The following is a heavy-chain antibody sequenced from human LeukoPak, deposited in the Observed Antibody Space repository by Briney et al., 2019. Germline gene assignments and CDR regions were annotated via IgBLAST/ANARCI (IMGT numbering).Heavy chain of an antibody. J-gene: IGHJ5*02. CDR3: ARGHGYSYGYTHSYNWFDP. CDR2: INHSGST. Sequence: SETLSLTCAVYGGSFSGYYWSWIRQPPGKGLEWIGEINHSGSTNYNPPLKSRVTISVDTSKNQFSLKLSSVTAADTAVYYCARGHGYSYGYTHSYNWFDPWGQGTLVTVSS. D-gene: IGHD5-18*01. CDR1: GGSFSGYY. V-gene: IGHV4-34*01.